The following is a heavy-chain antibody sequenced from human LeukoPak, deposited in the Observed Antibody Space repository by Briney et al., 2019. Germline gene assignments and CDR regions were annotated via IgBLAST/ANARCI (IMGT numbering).Heavy chain of an antibody. CDR2: IYHSGST. Sequence: GTLSLTCAVSGGSISSSNWWSWVRQPPGKGLEWIGEIYHSGSTNYNPSLKSRVTISVDTSKNQFSLKLSSVTAADTAVYYCARDQTARRYYYMDVWGKGTTVTVSS. CDR1: GGSISSSNW. V-gene: IGHV4-4*02. J-gene: IGHJ6*03. CDR3: ARDQTARRYYYMDV.